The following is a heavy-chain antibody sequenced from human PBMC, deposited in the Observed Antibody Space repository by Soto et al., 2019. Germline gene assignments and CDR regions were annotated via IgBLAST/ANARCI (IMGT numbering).Heavy chain of an antibody. CDR2: IYHSGIT. J-gene: IGHJ6*02. CDR1: GGSISSSNW. CDR3: ATWSGWYPYYYGMDV. Sequence: PSETLSLTCAVSGGSISSSNWWSWVRQPPGKGLEWIGEIYHSGITNYNPSLKSRVTISVDKSKNQFSRKLSSVTAADTAVYYCATWSGWYPYYYGMDVWGQGTTVTVSS. V-gene: IGHV4-4*02. D-gene: IGHD6-19*01.